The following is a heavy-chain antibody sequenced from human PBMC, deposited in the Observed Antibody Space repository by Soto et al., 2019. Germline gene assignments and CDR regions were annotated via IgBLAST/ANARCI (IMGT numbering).Heavy chain of an antibody. Sequence: QLLESGGDLVQPGGSLRLSCTASGFRFSSYVMRWIRQAPGKGLEWVAAISGNGASTYYADSVKGRFTFSRDNSKNTVFLQMNHVRDEDTAVYYCAKVARPDYVWSSYYRVYYFHYMDVWGEGTTVTFS. D-gene: IGHD3-3*01. CDR2: ISGNGAST. CDR3: AKVARPDYVWSSYYRVYYFHYMDV. V-gene: IGHV3-23*01. CDR1: GFRFSSYV. J-gene: IGHJ6*03.